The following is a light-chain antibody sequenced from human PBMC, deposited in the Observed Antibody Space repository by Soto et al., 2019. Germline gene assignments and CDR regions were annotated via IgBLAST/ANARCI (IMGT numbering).Light chain of an antibody. CDR2: GAS. CDR3: QQYGSSQA. Sequence: PGERATLSCRASQSVSSSYLAWYQQKPGQAPRLLIYGASSRATGIPDRFSGSGSGTDFTLTISRLEPEDFAVYYCQQYGSSQAFGQGTKVDIK. V-gene: IGKV3-20*01. J-gene: IGKJ1*01. CDR1: QSVSSSY.